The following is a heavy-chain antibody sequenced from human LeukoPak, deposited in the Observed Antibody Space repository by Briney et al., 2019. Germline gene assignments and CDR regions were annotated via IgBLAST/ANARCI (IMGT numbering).Heavy chain of an antibody. CDR3: ARARTMYYYDSSVD. J-gene: IGHJ4*02. Sequence: GGSLRLSCAASGFTFSSYGMHWVRQAPGKGLEWVAFIRYDGSNKYYAGSVKGRFTISRDNSKNTLYLQMNSLRAEDTAVYYCARARTMYYYDSSVDWGQRTLVTVSS. CDR2: IRYDGSNK. D-gene: IGHD3-22*01. V-gene: IGHV3-30*02. CDR1: GFTFSSYG.